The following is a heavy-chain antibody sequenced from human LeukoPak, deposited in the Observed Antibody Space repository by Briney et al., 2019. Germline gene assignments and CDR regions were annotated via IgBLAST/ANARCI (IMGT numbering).Heavy chain of an antibody. D-gene: IGHD6-13*01. CDR2: IFASGNT. J-gene: IGHJ2*01. CDR1: GGSVSSGGYY. CDR3: VRDKKEQLAYWYFDL. V-gene: IGHV4-61*02. Sequence: SQTLSLTCTVSGGSVSSGGYYWSWIRQPAGKELEWIGRIFASGNTNYNPSLKSRVTISIDKAKNQFSLKLNSVTAADTAVYYCVRDKKEQLAYWYFDLWSRGALVTVSS.